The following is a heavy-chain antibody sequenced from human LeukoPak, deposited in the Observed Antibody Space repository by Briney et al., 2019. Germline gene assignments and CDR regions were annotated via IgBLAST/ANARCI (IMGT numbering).Heavy chain of an antibody. J-gene: IGHJ2*01. V-gene: IGHV1-69*13. CDR3: ARPHSDWGYWYFDL. Sequence: SVKVSYKASGGTFSSYAISWVRQAPGQGLEWMGGIIPIFGTANYAQKFQGRVTIIADESTSTAYMELSSLRSEDTAVYYCARPHSDWGYWYFDLWGHGTLVTVSS. CDR1: GGTFSSYA. CDR2: IIPIFGTA. D-gene: IGHD7-27*01.